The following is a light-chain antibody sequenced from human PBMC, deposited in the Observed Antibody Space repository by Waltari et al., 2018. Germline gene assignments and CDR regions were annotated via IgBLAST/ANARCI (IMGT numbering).Light chain of an antibody. CDR3: QSYDISLGIVV. V-gene: IGLV1-40*01. CDR2: GNS. CDR1: SSNLGAHYD. J-gene: IGLJ2*01. Sequence: QSVLTQPPSVSGAPGQRVTISCPGSSSNLGAHYDVHWYQQLPGTAPKLLIYGNSNRPSGIPDRFSGSKSGPSASLAITGLQAEDEADYYCQSYDISLGIVVFGGGTKLTVL.